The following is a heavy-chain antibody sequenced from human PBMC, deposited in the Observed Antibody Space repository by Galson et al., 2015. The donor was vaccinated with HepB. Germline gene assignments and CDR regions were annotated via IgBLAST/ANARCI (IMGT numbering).Heavy chain of an antibody. CDR3: AKDYGVGYYDTSGYYSFDY. CDR2: ISGSGGST. CDR1: GFTFSTYS. D-gene: IGHD3-22*01. V-gene: IGHV3-23*01. Sequence: LRLSCAASGFTFSTYSMSWVRQTPGKGLEWVSTISGSGGSTYYADSVKGRFTISRDNSKNTLYLHMNSLRAEDTAVYYCAKDYGVGYYDTSGYYSFDYWGQGTLVTVSS. J-gene: IGHJ4*02.